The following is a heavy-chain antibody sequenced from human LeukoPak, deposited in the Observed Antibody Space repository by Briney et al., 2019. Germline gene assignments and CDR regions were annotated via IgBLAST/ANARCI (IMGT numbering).Heavy chain of an antibody. CDR2: ISYDGSNK. CDR1: GFTFSSYA. J-gene: IGHJ4*02. V-gene: IGHV3-30-3*01. Sequence: GGSLRLSCAASGFTFSSYAMHWVRQAPVKGLEWVAVISYDGSNKCYADSVKGRFTISRDNSKNTLYLQMNSLRAEDTAVYYCARAGSSGWYDYWGQGSLVTVSS. CDR3: ARAGSSGWYDY. D-gene: IGHD6-19*01.